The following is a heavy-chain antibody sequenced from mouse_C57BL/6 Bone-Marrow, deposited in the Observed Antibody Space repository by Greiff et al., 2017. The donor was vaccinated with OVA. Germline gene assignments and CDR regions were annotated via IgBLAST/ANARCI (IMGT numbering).Heavy chain of an antibody. CDR2: IHPNSGST. J-gene: IGHJ4*01. D-gene: IGHD2-3*01. CDR1: GYTFTSYW. CDR3: TRRECWLLLYYYAMDY. Sequence: QVQLQQPGAELVKPGASVKLSCKASGYTFTSYWMHWVQQTPGQGLEWIGLIHPNSGSTNYNEKFKSKATLTVDKSSSTAYMQLSSLTSEDSAVYYCTRRECWLLLYYYAMDYWDRGTSVTVSA. V-gene: IGHV1-64*01.